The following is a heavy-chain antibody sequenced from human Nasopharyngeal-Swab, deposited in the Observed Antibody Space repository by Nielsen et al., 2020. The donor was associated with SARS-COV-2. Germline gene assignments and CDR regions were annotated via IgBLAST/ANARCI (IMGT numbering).Heavy chain of an antibody. V-gene: IGHV3-21*01. J-gene: IGHJ6*02. CDR1: GFPFNNYN. CDR2: ISSSSSYI. Sequence: GESLKISWAASGFPFNNYNFNWVRQAPGKGLEWVSSISSSSSYIYYADSVKGRFTISRDNAKNSLYLQMNSLRAEDTAVYYCARDGLDYDFWSAYFMDVWGQGTTVTVSS. D-gene: IGHD3-3*01. CDR3: ARDGLDYDFWSAYFMDV.